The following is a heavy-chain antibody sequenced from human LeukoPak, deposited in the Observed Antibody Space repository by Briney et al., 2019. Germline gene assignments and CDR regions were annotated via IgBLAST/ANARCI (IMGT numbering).Heavy chain of an antibody. V-gene: IGHV4-38-2*02. D-gene: IGHD6-19*01. CDR2: IYHSGST. CDR1: GYSISSGYY. J-gene: IGHJ6*03. Sequence: SETLSLTCTVSGYSISSGYYWGWIRQPPGKGLEWIGSIYHSGSTYYNPSLKSRVTISVDTSKNQFSLKLSSVTAADTAVYYCARRASIAVAGTWGYYYYMDVWGKGTTVTIS. CDR3: ARRASIAVAGTWGYYYYMDV.